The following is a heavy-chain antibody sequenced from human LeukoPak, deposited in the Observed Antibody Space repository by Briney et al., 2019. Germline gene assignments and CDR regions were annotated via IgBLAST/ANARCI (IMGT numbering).Heavy chain of an antibody. D-gene: IGHD2-8*01. J-gene: IGHJ1*01. CDR3: VRHGPSGVVLMVSTIMYFQH. V-gene: IGHV4-39*01. CDR2: IYYSGTT. Sequence: SQTLSLTCAVSGGSIRSSNYYWGWVRQPPGKGPEWIGTIYYSGTTYYSPSLESRVTISVDTSNNQFSLRLTSVTAADTAVYYCVRHGPSGVVLMVSTIMYFQHWGQGALVTVSS. CDR1: GGSIRSSNYY.